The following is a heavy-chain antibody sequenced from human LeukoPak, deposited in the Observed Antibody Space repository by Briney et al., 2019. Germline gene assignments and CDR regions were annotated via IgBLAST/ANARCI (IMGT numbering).Heavy chain of an antibody. CDR3: ARYCSTTSCSYIRGPDY. D-gene: IGHD2-2*01. CDR2: IHYSGSA. CDR1: GGSISSGGYY. V-gene: IGHV4-31*03. Sequence: PSETLSLTCTVSGGSISSGGYYWCWIRQHPGKGLEWIGFIHYSGSAYYNPSLKSRVTISLDPSKNQFSLKLNSVTAADTAVYYCARYCSTTSCSYIRGPDYWGQGTLVTVSS. J-gene: IGHJ4*02.